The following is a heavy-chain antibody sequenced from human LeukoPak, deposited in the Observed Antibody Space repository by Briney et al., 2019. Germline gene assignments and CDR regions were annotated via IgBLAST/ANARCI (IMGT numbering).Heavy chain of an antibody. V-gene: IGHV5-51*01. CDR1: GYSFTSYW. J-gene: IGHJ3*02. CDR2: IYPGDSDT. Sequence: GESLQISCKGFGYSFTSYWIGWVRQMPGKGLEWMGIIYPGDSDTRYSPSFQGQVTISADKSISTAFLQWSSLKASDTAMYYCARRGYCSGTGCFSAAFDIWGQGTMVTVSS. CDR3: ARRGYCSGTGCFSAAFDI. D-gene: IGHD2-2*01.